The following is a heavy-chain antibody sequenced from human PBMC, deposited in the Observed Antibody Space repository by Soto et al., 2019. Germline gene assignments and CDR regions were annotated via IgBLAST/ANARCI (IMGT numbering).Heavy chain of an antibody. CDR3: AKPRARYFDL. V-gene: IGHV3-30*18. J-gene: IGHJ2*01. CDR1: GFTFSSYG. Sequence: GGSLRLSCAASGFTFSSYGMHWVRQAPGKGLEWVAVISYDGSNKYYADSVKGRFTISRDNSKNTLYLQMNSLRAEDTAVYYCAKPRARYFDLWGRGTLVTVSS. CDR2: ISYDGSNK.